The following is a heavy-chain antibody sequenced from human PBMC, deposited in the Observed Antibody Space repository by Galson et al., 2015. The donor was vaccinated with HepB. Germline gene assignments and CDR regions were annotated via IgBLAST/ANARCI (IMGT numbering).Heavy chain of an antibody. CDR1: GFTFSDFW. CDR3: ARTMVVTAPPFDY. J-gene: IGHJ4*02. Sequence: SLRLSCAASGFTFSDFWMHWVRQAPGKGLEWVSYISSSSSTIYYADSVKGRFTISRDNAKNSLHLQMNSLRAEDTAVYYCARTMVVTAPPFDYWGQGTLVTVSS. CDR2: ISSSSSTI. V-gene: IGHV3-48*01. D-gene: IGHD2-21*02.